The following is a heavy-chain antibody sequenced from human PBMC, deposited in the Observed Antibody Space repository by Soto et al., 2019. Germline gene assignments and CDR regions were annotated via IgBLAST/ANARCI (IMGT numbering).Heavy chain of an antibody. J-gene: IGHJ6*01. D-gene: IGHD5-12*01. CDR3: ARELPRDGYNFGSGGMDV. CDR2: ISNSGNT. Sequence: QVQLQESGPGLVQPSETLSLTCTVSGGSGRSENYYWSWIRQPPGKELEWIGFISNSGNTNYNPSLKSRVTISLNTSKNQFSLKLSSVTAADTAVYYCARELPRDGYNFGSGGMDVWGQGTTVTVSS. CDR1: GGSGRSENYY. V-gene: IGHV4-61*01.